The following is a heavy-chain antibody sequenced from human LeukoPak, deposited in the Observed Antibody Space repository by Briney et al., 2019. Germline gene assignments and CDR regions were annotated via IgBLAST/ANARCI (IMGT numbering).Heavy chain of an antibody. CDR3: ARDGSDYYYGSGSLNNWFDP. CDR2: IYYSGST. D-gene: IGHD3-10*01. CDR1: GGSISSSSYY. J-gene: IGHJ5*02. V-gene: IGHV4-39*07. Sequence: PSETLSLTCTVSGGSISSSSYYWGWIRQPPGKGLEWIGSIYYSGSTYYNPFLKSRVTISVDTSKNQFSLKLSSVTAADTAVYYCARDGSDYYYGSGSLNNWFDPWGQGTLVTVSS.